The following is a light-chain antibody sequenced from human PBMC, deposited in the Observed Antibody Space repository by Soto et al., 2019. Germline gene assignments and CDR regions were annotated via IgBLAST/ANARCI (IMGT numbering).Light chain of an antibody. Sequence: IVMTQSPATLSVSPGERATLSCRARQSVSSNLAWYQQKPGQAPRLLIYGASSRATGIPARFSGSGSGTEFTLTIRSLQSEDCAVYYCQQYNNWPPLTFGGGTKVEIK. CDR1: QSVSSN. J-gene: IGKJ4*01. CDR3: QQYNNWPPLT. V-gene: IGKV3-15*01. CDR2: GAS.